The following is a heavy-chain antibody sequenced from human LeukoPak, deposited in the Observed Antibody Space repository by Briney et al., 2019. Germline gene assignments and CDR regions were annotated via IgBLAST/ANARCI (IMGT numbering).Heavy chain of an antibody. Sequence: GGSLRLSCAASGFTFSSYSMNWVRQAPGKGLEWVSYISSSSSTIYYAGSVKGRFTISRDNAKNSLYLQMNSLRAEDTAVYYCASLEAGYSSGWYTGWGQRTLVTVSS. V-gene: IGHV3-48*01. D-gene: IGHD6-19*01. CDR3: ASLEAGYSSGWYTG. J-gene: IGHJ4*02. CDR1: GFTFSSYS. CDR2: ISSSSSTI.